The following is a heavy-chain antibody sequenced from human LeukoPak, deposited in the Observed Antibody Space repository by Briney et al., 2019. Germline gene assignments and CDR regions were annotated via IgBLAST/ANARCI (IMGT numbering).Heavy chain of an antibody. V-gene: IGHV4-59*11. D-gene: IGHD4-17*01. CDR1: AASFSSHY. CDR2: ISYIGST. J-gene: IGHJ3*02. CDR3: ARDLVTVTKGFDI. Sequence: PSETLSLTCAVSAASFSSHYWTWIRQSPGKGLEWIGYISYIGSTNYNPSLKSRVTISIDTSRNPFSLKLRSVTAADTAVYYCARDLVTVTKGFDIWGQGTMVSVS.